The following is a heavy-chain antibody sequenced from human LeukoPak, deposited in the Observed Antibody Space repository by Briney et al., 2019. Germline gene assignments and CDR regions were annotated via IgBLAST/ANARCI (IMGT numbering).Heavy chain of an antibody. D-gene: IGHD6-19*01. J-gene: IGHJ4*02. Sequence: PGGSLRLSCAASGFTFSSYAMSWVRQAQGKGLEWVSAISGSGGSTYYADSVKGRFTISRDNSKNTLYLQMNSLRAEDTAVYYCAKEVTRRSSGSPYDYWGRGTLVTVSS. V-gene: IGHV3-23*01. CDR2: ISGSGGST. CDR3: AKEVTRRSSGSPYDY. CDR1: GFTFSSYA.